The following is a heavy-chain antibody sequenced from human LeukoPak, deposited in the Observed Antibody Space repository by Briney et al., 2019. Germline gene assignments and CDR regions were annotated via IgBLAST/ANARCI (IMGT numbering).Heavy chain of an antibody. D-gene: IGHD6-13*01. CDR2: INPNSGGT. Sequence: ASVKVSCKASGYTFTGYYMHWVRQAPGQGLEWMGWINPNSGGTNYAQKFQGRVTMTRDTSISTAYMELSRLRSDDTAVYYCARGRYSSSWYRYMDVWGKGTTVTVSS. CDR1: GYTFTGYY. V-gene: IGHV1-2*02. J-gene: IGHJ6*03. CDR3: ARGRYSSSWYRYMDV.